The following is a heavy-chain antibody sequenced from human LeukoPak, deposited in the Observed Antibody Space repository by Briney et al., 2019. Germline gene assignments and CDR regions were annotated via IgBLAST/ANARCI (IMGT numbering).Heavy chain of an antibody. CDR1: GGSISSYY. CDR3: ARGAGLRYFYYYYYMDV. Sequence: SETLFLTCTVSGGSISSYYWSWIRQPPGKGLEWIGYIYYSGSTNYNPSLKSRVTISVDTSKNQFSLKLSSVTAADTAVYYCARGAGLRYFYYYYYMDVWGKGTTVTVSS. CDR2: IYYSGST. D-gene: IGHD3-3*01. V-gene: IGHV4-59*12. J-gene: IGHJ6*03.